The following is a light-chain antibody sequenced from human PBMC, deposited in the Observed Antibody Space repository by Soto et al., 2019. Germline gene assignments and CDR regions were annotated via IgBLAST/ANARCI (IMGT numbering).Light chain of an antibody. Sequence: IQMTQSPSTLSASVGDRITITCRASQSVSSWLAWYQQKPGRVPKLLIYDASTLESGVPSTFGGSGSGTEFTLTINSLQPEDFATYFCQQYNSFPYTFGQGTKLAI. V-gene: IGKV1-5*01. J-gene: IGKJ2*01. CDR2: DAS. CDR3: QQYNSFPYT. CDR1: QSVSSW.